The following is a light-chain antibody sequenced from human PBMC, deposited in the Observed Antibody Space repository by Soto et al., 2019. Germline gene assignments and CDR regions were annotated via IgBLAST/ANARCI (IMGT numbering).Light chain of an antibody. CDR1: QSVRSN. V-gene: IGKV3-15*01. Sequence: EMVMTQSPATLSVSAGERATLSCRASQSVRSNLAWYQQKPGQAPRLLIYGASTRATGIPARFSGSGSGTEFTHTFSSLQSEDFAVYYCQQYNNWPPHTFGQGTKPEIK. CDR3: QQYNNWPPHT. CDR2: GAS. J-gene: IGKJ2*01.